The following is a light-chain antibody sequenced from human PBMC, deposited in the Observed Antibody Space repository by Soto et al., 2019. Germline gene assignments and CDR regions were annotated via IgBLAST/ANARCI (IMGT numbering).Light chain of an antibody. CDR2: DVS. CDR3: KSYTTSSTYV. V-gene: IGLV2-14*01. Sequence: QSVLTQPASVSGSPGQSITISCTGTTSDVGTYNYVSWYQQHPGKAPKLIIYDVSNRPSGVSNRFSGSKSGNTASLTISGLKAEDEADYYCKSYTTSSTYVFGTGTKLTVL. J-gene: IGLJ1*01. CDR1: TSDVGTYNY.